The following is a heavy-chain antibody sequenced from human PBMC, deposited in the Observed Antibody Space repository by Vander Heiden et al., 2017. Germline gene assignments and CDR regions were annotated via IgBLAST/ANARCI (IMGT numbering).Heavy chain of an antibody. D-gene: IGHD5-12*01. CDR2: INPSGGST. CDR1: GYTFPSHH. V-gene: IGHV1-46*01. J-gene: IGHJ4*02. CDR3: ARDRATIAATTPYYFDY. Sequence: QVQLVQSGAEVKKPGASVKVSCKASGYTFPSHHMHWVRQAPGQGLEWMGIINPSGGSTSYAQKFQGRVTMTRDTSTSTVYMELSSLRSEDTAVYYCARDRATIAATTPYYFDYWGQGTLVTVSS.